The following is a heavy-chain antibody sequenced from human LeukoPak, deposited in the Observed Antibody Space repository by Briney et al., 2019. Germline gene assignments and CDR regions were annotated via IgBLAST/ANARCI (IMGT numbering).Heavy chain of an antibody. CDR2: ISSSSSTI. CDR1: GFTFSSYS. V-gene: IGHV3-48*01. CDR3: ARSKKSFQLYLFDY. Sequence: GGSLRLSCAASGFTFSSYSMNWVRQAPGKGLEWVSYISSSSSTIYYADSVKGRFTITRDNAKNSLYLQMNSLRAEDTAVYYCARSKKSFQLYLFDYWGQGTLVTVSS. D-gene: IGHD3-16*02. J-gene: IGHJ4*02.